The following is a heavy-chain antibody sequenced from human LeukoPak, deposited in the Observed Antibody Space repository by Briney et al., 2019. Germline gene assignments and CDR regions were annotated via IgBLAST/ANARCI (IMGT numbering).Heavy chain of an antibody. CDR3: AKDLTDLALAGPEYFQD. J-gene: IGHJ1*01. Sequence: GTSLRLSCAASGFTCSSYGMHWVRQAPGKGLEWVAVISNDGSKKYYVDSVKGRFTISRDNSKNTLSLQMNSLRAEDTALYYCAKDLTDLALAGPEYFQDWGQGTLVTVSS. CDR1: GFTCSSYG. V-gene: IGHV3-30*18. D-gene: IGHD6-19*01. CDR2: ISNDGSKK.